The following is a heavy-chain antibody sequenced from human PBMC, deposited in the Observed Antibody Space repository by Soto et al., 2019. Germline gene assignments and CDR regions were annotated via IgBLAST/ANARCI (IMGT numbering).Heavy chain of an antibody. CDR2: IYYSGSA. V-gene: IGHV4-59*01. CDR1: GASIRSFH. D-gene: IGHD3-16*01. Sequence: QVQLQESGPGLVKPSETLSLTCTVSGASIRSFHWSWIRQTPGKGLEWIGYIYYSGSANYNPSLKSRVAFSVDTSRNQVSLKLSSVTAADTRVYYCAAAVPAEYVFPYYYMDVWGRGTTVTVSS. CDR3: AAAVPAEYVFPYYYMDV. J-gene: IGHJ6*03.